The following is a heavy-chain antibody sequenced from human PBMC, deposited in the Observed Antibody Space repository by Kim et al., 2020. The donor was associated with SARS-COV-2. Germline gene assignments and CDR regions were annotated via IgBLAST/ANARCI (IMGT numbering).Heavy chain of an antibody. V-gene: IGHV4-59*01. CDR1: GGSISSYY. D-gene: IGHD5-12*01. Sequence: SETLSLTCTVSGGSISSYYWSWIRQPPGKGLEGIGYIYYSGSTNYNPSLKSRVTISVDTSKNQFSLKLSSVTAADTAVYYCARDRDGYNYHYFDYWGQGTLVTVSS. CDR3: ARDRDGYNYHYFDY. J-gene: IGHJ4*02. CDR2: IYYSGST.